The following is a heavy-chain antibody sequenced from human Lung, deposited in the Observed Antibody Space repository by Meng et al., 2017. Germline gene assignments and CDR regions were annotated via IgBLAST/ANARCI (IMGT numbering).Heavy chain of an antibody. CDR2: ISSDSRYI. V-gene: IGHV3-21*01. Sequence: EVQLVESGGGLVTPGGSLRLSCAASGFTFSNYSMNWVRQAPGKGLEWVSSISSDSRYIFYADSMKGRFTISRDNAKNSLYLQMHSRRPEDTAVFYCARFETVGVATGDFWGQGTLVTVSS. D-gene: IGHD1-26*01. CDR3: ARFETVGVATGDF. J-gene: IGHJ4*02. CDR1: GFTFSNYS.